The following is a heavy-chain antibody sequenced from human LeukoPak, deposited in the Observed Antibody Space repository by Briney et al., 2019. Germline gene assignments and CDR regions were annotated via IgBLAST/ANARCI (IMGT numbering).Heavy chain of an antibody. D-gene: IGHD4-23*01. J-gene: IGHJ5*02. CDR2: IYYSGST. CDR1: GGSISSSSYY. V-gene: IGHV4-39*07. CDR3: ARVVAYDYGGRFDP. Sequence: SETLSLTCTVSGGSISSSSYYWGWIRQPPGKGLEWIGSIYYSGSTYYNPSLKSRVTISVDTSKNQFSLKLSSVTAADTAVYYCARVVAYDYGGRFDPWGQGTLVTVSS.